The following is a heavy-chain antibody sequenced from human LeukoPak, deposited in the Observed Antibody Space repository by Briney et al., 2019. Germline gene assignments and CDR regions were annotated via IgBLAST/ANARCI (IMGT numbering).Heavy chain of an antibody. D-gene: IGHD2-15*01. CDR3: AKGSLGRWYFFDY. J-gene: IGHJ4*02. CDR2: ISGSGDST. CDR1: GFTFSSYA. Sequence: GGSLRLSCAASGFTFSSYAMTWVRQAPGKGLEWVSAISGSGDSTYSADSVKGRFTISRDNSKNTLWLQMNSLRAEDTALYSFAKGSLGRWYFFDYWGQGTLVTVSS. V-gene: IGHV3-23*01.